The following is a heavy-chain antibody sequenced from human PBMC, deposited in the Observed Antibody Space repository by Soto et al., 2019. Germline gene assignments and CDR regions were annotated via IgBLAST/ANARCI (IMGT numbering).Heavy chain of an antibody. J-gene: IGHJ6*02. D-gene: IGHD6-13*01. CDR1: GGSISSYY. CDR3: ARDRIAAGLHPSYYYYGMDV. V-gene: IGHV4-59*01. CDR2: IYYSGST. Sequence: SETLSLTCTVSGGSISSYYWSWIRQPPGKGLEWIGYIYYSGSTNYNPSLKSRVTISVDTSKNQFSLKLSSVTAADTAVYYCARDRIAAGLHPSYYYYGMDVWGQGTTVTVSS.